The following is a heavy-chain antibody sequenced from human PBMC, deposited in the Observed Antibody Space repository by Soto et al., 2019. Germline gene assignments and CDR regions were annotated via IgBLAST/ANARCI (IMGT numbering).Heavy chain of an antibody. CDR2: IYYSVNT. Sequence: QVKLQESGPGLVKPSQTLSLTCTVSGGSINSGCYYWSWIRQHPGKGLEWVGYIYYSVNTYYNPSLKSRVTMSVDTSKDQFSLKLSSVPAADPAVYYRASEGVDYQDSSGYRVRYGLDAWGQGNTVTVSS. D-gene: IGHD3-22*01. CDR1: GGSINSGCYY. V-gene: IGHV4-31*03. CDR3: ASEGVDYQDSSGYRVRYGLDA. J-gene: IGHJ6*02.